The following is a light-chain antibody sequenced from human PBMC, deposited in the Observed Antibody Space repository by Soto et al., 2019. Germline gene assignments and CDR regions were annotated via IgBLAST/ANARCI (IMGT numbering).Light chain of an antibody. V-gene: IGLV4-69*01. Sequence: QLVLTQSPSASASLGASVKLTCTLSSGHSSYAIAWHQQQPEKGPRYLMKLNSDGSLNKGDGIPDRFSGSSSGAERYLTISSLQSEDEADYYCQTWGTGIWVFGGGTKLTVL. CDR3: QTWGTGIWV. CDR2: LNSDGSL. J-gene: IGLJ3*02. CDR1: SGHSSYA.